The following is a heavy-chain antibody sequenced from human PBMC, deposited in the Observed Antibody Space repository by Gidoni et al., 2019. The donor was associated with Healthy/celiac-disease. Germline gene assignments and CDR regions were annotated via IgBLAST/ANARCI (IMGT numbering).Heavy chain of an antibody. CDR3: ARSIAAAGTLWFDP. J-gene: IGHJ5*02. V-gene: IGHV1-45*02. CDR1: GYTFTYRY. CDR2: ITPFNGNT. D-gene: IGHD6-13*01. Sequence: SCKASGYTFTYRYLHWVRQAPGQALEWMGWITPFNGNTHYAQKFQDRVTITRDRSMSTAYMELSSLRSEDTAMYYCARSIAAAGTLWFDPWGQGTLVTVSS.